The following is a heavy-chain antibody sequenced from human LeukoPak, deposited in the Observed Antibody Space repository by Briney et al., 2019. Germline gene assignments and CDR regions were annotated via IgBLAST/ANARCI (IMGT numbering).Heavy chain of an antibody. Sequence: PSETLSLTCTVSGGSISSGDYYWSWIRQPPGKRLEWIGYIYYSGSTYYNPSLKGRVTISVDTSKNQFSLKLSSVTAADTAVYYCARAGSGWYSYYYYYMDVWGKGTTVTVSS. CDR2: IYYSGST. D-gene: IGHD6-19*01. J-gene: IGHJ6*03. CDR3: ARAGSGWYSYYYYYMDV. CDR1: GGSISSGDYY. V-gene: IGHV4-30-4*08.